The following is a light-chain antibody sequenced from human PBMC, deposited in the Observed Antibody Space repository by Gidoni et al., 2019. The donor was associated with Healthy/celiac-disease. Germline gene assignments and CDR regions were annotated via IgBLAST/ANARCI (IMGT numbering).Light chain of an antibody. CDR1: SLDVGGYNY. Sequence: QSALAQPRSVSGSPGPSVTIPCSGNSLDVGGYNYFSWYQLHPGNAPKLMIYDVSKRPSGVPDRFSGSKSGNAASLTISGLQAEDEADYYCCSYSGSYTRVFGTGTKVTVL. CDR2: DVS. V-gene: IGLV2-11*01. J-gene: IGLJ1*01. CDR3: CSYSGSYTRV.